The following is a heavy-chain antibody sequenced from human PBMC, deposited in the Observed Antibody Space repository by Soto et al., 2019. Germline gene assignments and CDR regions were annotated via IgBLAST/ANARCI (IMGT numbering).Heavy chain of an antibody. Sequence: QITLKESGPTLVRPTQTLTLTCAFSGFSLSTSGVGVGWIRQPPGKALEWLAVIYWDDSKHYSPSLRSILTITKDTYKNQVVLTMPNMDPMDTGTYYCAHKGPEDWPLDYWGQGTLVTVSS. CDR1: GFSLSTSGVG. V-gene: IGHV2-5*02. J-gene: IGHJ4*02. D-gene: IGHD3-9*01. CDR3: AHKGPEDWPLDY. CDR2: IYWDDSK.